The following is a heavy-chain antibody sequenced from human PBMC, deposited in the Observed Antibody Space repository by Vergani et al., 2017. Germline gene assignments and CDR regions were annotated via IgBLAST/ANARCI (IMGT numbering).Heavy chain of an antibody. CDR3: ASGGYCSGGSCYSQADY. J-gene: IGHJ4*02. CDR1: GYTFTDYY. V-gene: IGHV1-69-2*01. Sequence: EVQLVQSGAEVKKPGATVKISCKVSGYTFTDYYMHWVQQAPGKGREWMGLVEPEDGETIYAEKFQGGVTITADTSTDTAYMELSSLSAEDTAVYYCASGGYCSGGSCYSQADYWGQGTLVTVSS. D-gene: IGHD2-15*01. CDR2: VEPEDGET.